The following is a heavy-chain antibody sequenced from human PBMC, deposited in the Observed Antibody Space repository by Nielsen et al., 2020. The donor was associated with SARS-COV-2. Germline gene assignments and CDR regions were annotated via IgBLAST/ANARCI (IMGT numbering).Heavy chain of an antibody. CDR1: GFSFSDYA. J-gene: IGHJ3*02. CDR3: ASAYSYGPDTFDI. D-gene: IGHD5-18*01. Sequence: GGSLRLSCAASGFSFSDYAIHWVRQAPGKGLEWVAVISYDGSEKYYGDSVKGRLTISRDNSKSTLYLQMNGLRAEDTAIYYCASAYSYGPDTFDIWGQGTVVTVSS. V-gene: IGHV3-30*04. CDR2: ISYDGSEK.